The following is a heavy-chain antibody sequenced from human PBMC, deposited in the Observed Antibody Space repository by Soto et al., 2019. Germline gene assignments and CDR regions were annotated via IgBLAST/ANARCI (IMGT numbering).Heavy chain of an antibody. CDR3: ARGRPPSSGGNFDS. Sequence: EVHLAESGGGVVQPGGSLRVSCTASGFTFRNYWMTWVRQAPGKGLEWVANINTNEGEKYYVDSVKGRFTVSRDNAYNSLYLEMDNLRVDDSAVYFCARGRPPSSGGNFDSWGQGTLVSVSS. CDR1: GFTFRNYW. J-gene: IGHJ4*02. V-gene: IGHV3-7*01. D-gene: IGHD3-10*01. CDR2: INTNEGEK.